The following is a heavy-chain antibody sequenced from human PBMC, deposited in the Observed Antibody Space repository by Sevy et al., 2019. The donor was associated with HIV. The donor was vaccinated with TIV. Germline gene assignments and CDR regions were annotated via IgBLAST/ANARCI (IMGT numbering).Heavy chain of an antibody. J-gene: IGHJ6*02. V-gene: IGHV3-33*01. CDR2: IWYDGSNK. Sequence: GGSLRLSCAASGFTFSSYGMHWVRQAPGKGLEWVAGIWYDGSNKYYADSVKGRFTISRDNSKNTLYLQMNSLRAEDTAVYYCARDEGSGSYSLRGMDVWGQGTTVTVSS. CDR3: ARDEGSGSYSLRGMDV. CDR1: GFTFSSYG. D-gene: IGHD3-10*01.